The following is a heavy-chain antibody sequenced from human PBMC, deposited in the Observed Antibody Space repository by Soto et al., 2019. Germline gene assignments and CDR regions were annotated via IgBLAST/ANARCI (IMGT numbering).Heavy chain of an antibody. D-gene: IGHD3-10*01. V-gene: IGHV3-23*01. CDR1: GFTFSSYA. J-gene: IGHJ3*02. Sequence: EVQLLESGGGLVQPGGSLRLSCAASGFTFSSYAMSWVRQAPGKGLEWVSAISGSGGSTYYADSVKGRFTIYRYNCKNGLYLRMNGRRSEDTSVYYCAKDGGGALWFEEPILGNFYIWGQGTMVTVSS. CDR2: ISGSGGST. CDR3: AKDGGGALWFEEPILGNFYI.